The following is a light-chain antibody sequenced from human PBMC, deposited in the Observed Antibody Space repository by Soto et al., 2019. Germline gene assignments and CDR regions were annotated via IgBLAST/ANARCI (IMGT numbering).Light chain of an antibody. CDR2: DAS. CDR1: QSVSRY. J-gene: IGKJ4*01. Sequence: EIVLTQSQATLSLSPGERATLSCRASQSVSRYLAWYQQKPGQAPRLLIHDASNRATGIPARFSGSGSGTDFTLTISSLEPEDFAVYYCQQRSNWPRTFGGGTKVEIK. V-gene: IGKV3-11*01. CDR3: QQRSNWPRT.